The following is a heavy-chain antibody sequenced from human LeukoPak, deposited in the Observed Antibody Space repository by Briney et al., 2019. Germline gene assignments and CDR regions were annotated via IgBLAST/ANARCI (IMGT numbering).Heavy chain of an antibody. D-gene: IGHD3-22*01. CDR3: ARGVFGSGYHNSYYYYYYMDV. Sequence: SETLSLTCTVSGGSISSSSYYWGCFRQPPGKGLEWIGSIYYSGSTNYNPSLKSRVSISVDTSKNQLSLKLNSVTAADTAVYYCARGVFGSGYHNSYYYYYYMDVWGKGTTVTVSS. V-gene: IGHV4-39*01. CDR2: IYYSGST. J-gene: IGHJ6*03. CDR1: GGSISSSSYY.